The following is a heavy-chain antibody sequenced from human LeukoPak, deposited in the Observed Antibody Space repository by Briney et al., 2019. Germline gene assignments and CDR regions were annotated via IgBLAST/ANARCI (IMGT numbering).Heavy chain of an antibody. CDR3: ARGGVATSSHFYGMDV. CDR2: IYYSGST. D-gene: IGHD5-12*01. V-gene: IGHV4-59*01. CDR1: GGSISSYY. J-gene: IGHJ6*02. Sequence: SETLSLTCTVSGGSISSYYWSWIRQPPGKGLEWIGYIYYSGSTNYNPSLKSRVTISVDTSKNQFSLKLSSVTAADTAVYYCARGGVATSSHFYGMDVWGQGTTVTVSS.